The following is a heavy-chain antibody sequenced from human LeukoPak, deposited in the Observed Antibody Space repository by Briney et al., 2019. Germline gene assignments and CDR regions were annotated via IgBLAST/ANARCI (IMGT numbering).Heavy chain of an antibody. CDR3: ARDGGSYYDYYYYYMDV. CDR1: GFTFSTYG. Sequence: GRSLRLSCAASGFTFSTYGMHWVRQAPGKGLEWVALMSYDGSNKYYADSVKGRFTISRDNSKNTLYLQMNSLRAEDTAVYYCARDGGSYYDYYYYYMDVWGKGTTVTVSS. V-gene: IGHV3-30*03. D-gene: IGHD1-26*01. J-gene: IGHJ6*03. CDR2: MSYDGSNK.